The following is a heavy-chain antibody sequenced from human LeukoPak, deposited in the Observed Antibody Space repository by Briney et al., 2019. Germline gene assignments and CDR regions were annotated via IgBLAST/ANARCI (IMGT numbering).Heavy chain of an antibody. CDR2: IYHSEST. V-gene: IGHV4-30-2*01. CDR3: ARASYYYDFWSGYYTQWFDP. Sequence: SETLSLTCAVSGGSISSGGYSWSWIRQPPGKGLEWIGYIYHSESTYYNPSLKSRVTISVDRSKNQFSLKLSSVTAADTAVYYCARASYYYDFWSGYYTQWFDPWGQGTLVTVSS. D-gene: IGHD3-3*01. CDR1: GGSISSGGYS. J-gene: IGHJ5*02.